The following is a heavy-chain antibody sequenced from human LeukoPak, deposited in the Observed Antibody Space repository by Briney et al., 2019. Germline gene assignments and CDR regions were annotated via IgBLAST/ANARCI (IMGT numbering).Heavy chain of an antibody. CDR2: LKQDGSDK. CDR1: LSTLSTYW. Sequence: GGSLRLSCAASLSTLSTYWMTWFRQTPGGGREWVASLKQDGSDKYYVDSVKGRFTISRGNAGNSLYLQMNSLRAEDTAVYYCARETRGTVGSYWGQGTLVTVSS. CDR3: ARETRGTVGSY. V-gene: IGHV3-7*05. J-gene: IGHJ4*02. D-gene: IGHD1-26*01.